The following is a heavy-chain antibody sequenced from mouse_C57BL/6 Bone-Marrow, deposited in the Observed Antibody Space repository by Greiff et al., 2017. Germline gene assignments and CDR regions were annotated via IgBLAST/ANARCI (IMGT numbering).Heavy chain of an antibody. Sequence: EVQRVESGGGLVQPGESLKLSCESNEYEFPSHDMSWVRQTPEKRLEWVAAINSDGGSTYYPDTMERRVIISRDNTKKTLYLQLSSLRSEDTALYYCARHHIVATFDYWGQGTTLTVSS. CDR2: INSDGGST. D-gene: IGHD1-1*01. V-gene: IGHV5-2*01. J-gene: IGHJ2*01. CDR3: ARHHIVATFDY. CDR1: EYEFPSHD.